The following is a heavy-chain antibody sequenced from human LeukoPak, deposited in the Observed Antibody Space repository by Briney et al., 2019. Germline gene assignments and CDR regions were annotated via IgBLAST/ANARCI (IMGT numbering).Heavy chain of an antibody. J-gene: IGHJ4*02. CDR3: ANDYSNDY. CDR1: GFTFSSYS. CDR2: ICSGSSAL. D-gene: IGHD4-11*01. Sequence: GGSLRLSCAASGFTFSSYSMNWGRQAPGKGVEWVSHICSGSSALYYADSVKGRFTIYRDNAKNSLYLQMNSRRDEDTAVYYCANDYSNDYWGQGTLVTVSS. V-gene: IGHV3-48*02.